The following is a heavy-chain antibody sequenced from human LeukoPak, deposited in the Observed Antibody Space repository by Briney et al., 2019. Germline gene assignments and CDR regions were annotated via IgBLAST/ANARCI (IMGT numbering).Heavy chain of an antibody. CDR1: GYTFTSYY. V-gene: IGHV1-46*01. Sequence: ASVKVSCKASGYTFTSYYMHWVRQAPGQGLEWMGIINPSGGSTSYAQKFQGRVTMTRDTSTSTVYMELSSLRSEDTAVYYCASSRRPLLYFDYWGQGTLVTVSS. CDR2: INPSGGST. J-gene: IGHJ4*02. D-gene: IGHD1-26*01. CDR3: ASSRRPLLYFDY.